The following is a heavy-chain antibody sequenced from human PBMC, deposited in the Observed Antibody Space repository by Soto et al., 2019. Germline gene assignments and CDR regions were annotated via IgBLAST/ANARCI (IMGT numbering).Heavy chain of an antibody. J-gene: IGHJ3*02. V-gene: IGHV1-18*01. Sequence: QVHLVQSGAEVKKPGASLKVSCKASGYTFINYGITWVRQAPGQGLDWLGWISDYTGDTNFAQKLLGRVTLTTDASTSTAYMELRSLRSDDTAVYFCARGRGYYADRWKDAFDIWGQGTMVTVSS. CDR2: ISDYTGDT. CDR3: ARGRGYYADRWKDAFDI. D-gene: IGHD3-10*01. CDR1: GYTFINYG.